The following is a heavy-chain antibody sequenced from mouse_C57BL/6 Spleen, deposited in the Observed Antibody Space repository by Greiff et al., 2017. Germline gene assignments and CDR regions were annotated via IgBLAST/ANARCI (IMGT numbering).Heavy chain of an antibody. J-gene: IGHJ1*03. V-gene: IGHV1-82*01. D-gene: IGHD1-1*01. CDR3: AREDYYGSSPEYFDV. CDR2: IYPGDGDT. CDR1: GYAFSSSW. Sequence: QVQLQQSGPELVKPGASVKISCKASGYAFSSSWMNWVKQRPGKGLEWIGRIYPGDGDTNYNGKFKGKATLTADKSSSTAYMQLSSLTSEDSAVYFCAREDYYGSSPEYFDVWGTGTTVTVSS.